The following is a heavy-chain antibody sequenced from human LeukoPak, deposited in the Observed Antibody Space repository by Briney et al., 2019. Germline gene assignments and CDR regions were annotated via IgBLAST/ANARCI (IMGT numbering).Heavy chain of an antibody. V-gene: IGHV4-34*01. J-gene: IGHJ5*02. Sequence: SGTLSLTCAVYGGSFSGYYWSWIRQPPGKGLEWIGEINHSGSTNYNPSLKSRVTISVDTSKNQFSLKLSSVTAADTAVYYCARHRGWYRPLRPSQTCFDPGGQGTLSTVSP. CDR1: GGSFSGYY. CDR3: ARHRGWYRPLRPSQTCFDP. D-gene: IGHD6-19*01. CDR2: INHSGST.